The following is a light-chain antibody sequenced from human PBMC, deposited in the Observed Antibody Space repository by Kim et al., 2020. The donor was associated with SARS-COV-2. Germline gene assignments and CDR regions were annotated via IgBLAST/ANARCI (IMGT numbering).Light chain of an antibody. CDR1: QSISNY. Sequence: DIQMTQSPSSLSASVGDRVSITCRTSQSISNYLNWYQQKPGKAPRLLIFAASSLQSGVPSRFSGSGSGADFTLTISSLQPEDFASYYCQQTYITPRTFGQGTKVDIK. CDR2: AAS. J-gene: IGKJ1*01. CDR3: QQTYITPRT. V-gene: IGKV1-39*01.